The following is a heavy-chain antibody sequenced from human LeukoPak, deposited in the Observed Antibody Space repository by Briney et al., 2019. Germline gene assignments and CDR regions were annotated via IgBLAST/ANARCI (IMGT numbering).Heavy chain of an antibody. Sequence: ASVKVSCKASGGTFSSYAISWVRQAPGQGLEWMGGIIPIFGTANYAQKFRGRVTITTDESTSTAYMELSSLRSEDTAVYYCARTCIAAAGPDYYYYYMDVWGKGTTVTVSS. D-gene: IGHD6-13*01. J-gene: IGHJ6*03. V-gene: IGHV1-69*05. CDR1: GGTFSSYA. CDR2: IIPIFGTA. CDR3: ARTCIAAAGPDYYYYYMDV.